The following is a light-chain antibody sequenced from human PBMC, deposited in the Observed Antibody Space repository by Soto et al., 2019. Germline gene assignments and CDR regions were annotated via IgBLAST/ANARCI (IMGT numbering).Light chain of an antibody. J-gene: IGLJ1*01. CDR2: EVS. CDR3: SSYTITTALV. Sequence: QSVLTQPASVSGSPGQSITISCTGTSSDVGGYNFVSWYQQHPGKAPKLMISEVSNRPSGVSNRFSGSKSGNTASLTISGLQTEDEADYYCSSYTITTALVFGSGTKVTLL. CDR1: SSDVGGYNF. V-gene: IGLV2-14*01.